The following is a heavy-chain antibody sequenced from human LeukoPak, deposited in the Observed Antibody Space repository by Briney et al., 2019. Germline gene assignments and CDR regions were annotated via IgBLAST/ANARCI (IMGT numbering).Heavy chain of an antibody. CDR2: IKHDGSEK. Sequence: GGSLRLSCAASGFTFSNYWMSWVRPAQGKGLEWVANIKHDGSEKYYVDSVKGRFTISRDNAKNSLYLQVNSLRAEDTDVYYCARDLDGGDYWGQGTLVTVSS. D-gene: IGHD2-15*01. CDR1: GFTFSNYW. V-gene: IGHV3-7*01. CDR3: ARDLDGGDY. J-gene: IGHJ4*02.